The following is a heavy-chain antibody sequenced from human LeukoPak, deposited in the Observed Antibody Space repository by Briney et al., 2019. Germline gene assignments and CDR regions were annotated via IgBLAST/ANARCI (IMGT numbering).Heavy chain of an antibody. J-gene: IGHJ3*02. V-gene: IGHV4-39*07. CDR3: ARDEVGGDVVVVAFDI. Sequence: PSETLSLTCTVAGGSISSSSYYWGWIRQPPGKGLEWIGSNYYSGSTYYNPSLKSRVTISVDTSKNQFSLKLSSVTAADTAVYYCARDEVGGDVVVVAFDISGQGTMVTVSS. CDR1: GGSISSSSYY. CDR2: NYYSGST. D-gene: IGHD2-15*01.